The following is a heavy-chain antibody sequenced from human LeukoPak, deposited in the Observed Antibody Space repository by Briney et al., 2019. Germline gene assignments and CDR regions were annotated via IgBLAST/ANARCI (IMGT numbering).Heavy chain of an antibody. CDR1: GFSVSDYA. D-gene: IGHD4-23*01. CDR2: IVVRGGST. V-gene: IGHV3-23*01. Sequence: GGSLRLSCAASGFSVSDYALNWVRQAPGKGLEWVASIVVRGGSTYYADSVRGRFTISRDNSKNTLYLQMNSLRAEDTAVYYCAKGGGDKNWFDPWGQGTLVTVSS. J-gene: IGHJ5*02. CDR3: AKGGGDKNWFDP.